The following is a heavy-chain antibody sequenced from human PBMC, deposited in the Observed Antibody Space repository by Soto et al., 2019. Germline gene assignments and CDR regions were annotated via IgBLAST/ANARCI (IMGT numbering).Heavy chain of an antibody. J-gene: IGHJ4*02. Sequence: QPLSLPCAISGDSVSSKSAAWNWISQSPLRGLEWLGRTYYRCKGYYDYAVSVKSRITINPDTSKNQFSLQLNSVTPEDTAVYYCAREQQWLAQLFDYWGQGTLVTVSS. V-gene: IGHV6-1*01. CDR1: GDSVSSKSAA. D-gene: IGHD6-19*01. CDR2: TYYRCKGYY. CDR3: AREQQWLAQLFDY.